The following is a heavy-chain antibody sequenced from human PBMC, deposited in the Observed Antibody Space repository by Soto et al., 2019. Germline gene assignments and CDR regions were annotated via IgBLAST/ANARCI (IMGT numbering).Heavy chain of an antibody. J-gene: IGHJ6*02. D-gene: IGHD3-10*01. V-gene: IGHV4-39*01. CDR2: IYYSGST. CDR3: ARKSGFGGLLSKPLLGYGMDV. CDR1: GGSISSSSYY. Sequence: SETLSLTCTVSGGSISSSSYYWGWIRQPPGKGLEWIGSIYYSGSTYYNPSLKSRVTISVDTSKNQFSLKLSSVTAADTAVYYCARKSGFGGLLSKPLLGYGMDVWGQGTTVTVSS.